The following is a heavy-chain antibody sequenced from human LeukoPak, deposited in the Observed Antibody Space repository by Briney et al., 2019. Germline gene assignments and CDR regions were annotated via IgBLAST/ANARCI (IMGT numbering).Heavy chain of an antibody. J-gene: IGHJ4*02. CDR1: GGSISSYY. CDR2: IYYSGST. Sequence: KPSETLSLTCTVSGGSISSYYWSWLRQPPGKGLEGIGYIYYSGSTDYNPSLKSRVTISVDTSKNQFSLKLSSVTAADTAVYYCARSIVGATSFDYWGQGTLVTVSS. CDR3: ARSIVGATSFDY. D-gene: IGHD1-26*01. V-gene: IGHV4-59*08.